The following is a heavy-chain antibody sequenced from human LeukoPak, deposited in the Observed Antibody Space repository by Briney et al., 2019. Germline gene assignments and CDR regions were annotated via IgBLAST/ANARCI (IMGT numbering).Heavy chain of an antibody. D-gene: IGHD4-23*01. CDR2: ISYDGSNK. Sequence: PGGSLRLSCAASGFTFSSYDMHWVRQAPGKGLEWVAVISYDGSNKYYADSVKGRFTISRDNSKNTLYLQMNSLRAEDTPVYYCARVRRWPLNYFDYWGQGTLVTVSS. CDR1: GFTFSSYD. CDR3: ARVRRWPLNYFDY. V-gene: IGHV3-30*04. J-gene: IGHJ4*02.